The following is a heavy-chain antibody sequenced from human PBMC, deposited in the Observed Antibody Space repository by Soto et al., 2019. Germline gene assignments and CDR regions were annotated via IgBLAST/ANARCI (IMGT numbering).Heavy chain of an antibody. Sequence: QVQLVQSGAEVKKPGSSVKVSCKASEDTFNSYSVIWVRQAPGQGLEWMGRIIPSFVLASYAQSFQGRVTITADRSTYTVYMQMSSLRSDDTAVYYCASHFPGHCSTTTCYGAGDYWGQGTLVTVSS. V-gene: IGHV1-69*02. J-gene: IGHJ4*02. D-gene: IGHD2-2*01. CDR2: IIPSFVLA. CDR1: EDTFNSYS. CDR3: ASHFPGHCSTTTCYGAGDY.